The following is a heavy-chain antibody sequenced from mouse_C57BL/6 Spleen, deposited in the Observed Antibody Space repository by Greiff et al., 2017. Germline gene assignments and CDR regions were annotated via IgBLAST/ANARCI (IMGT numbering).Heavy chain of an antibody. CDR2: IDPSDSYT. Sequence: QVQLQQPGAELVMPGASVKLSCKASGYTFTSYWMHWVKQRPGQGLEWIGEIDPSDSYTNYNQKFKGKSTLTVDKSFSTAYMQLSSLTSEDSAVYYCARTTVEYYFDYWGQGTTLTVSS. V-gene: IGHV1-69*01. CDR3: ARTTVEYYFDY. D-gene: IGHD1-1*01. J-gene: IGHJ2*01. CDR1: GYTFTSYW.